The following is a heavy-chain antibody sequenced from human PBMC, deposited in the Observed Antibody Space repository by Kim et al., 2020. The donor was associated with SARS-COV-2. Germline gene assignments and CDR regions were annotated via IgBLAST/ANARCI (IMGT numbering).Heavy chain of an antibody. CDR3: ARKGWLAQPNWFDP. CDR1: GGSFSGYY. Sequence: SETLSLTCAVYGGSFSGYYWSWIRQPPGKGLEWIGEINHSGSTNYNPSLKSRVTISVDTSKNQFSLKLSSVTAADTAVYYCARKGWLAQPNWFDPWGQGTLVTVSS. V-gene: IGHV4-34*01. J-gene: IGHJ5*02. D-gene: IGHD6-19*01. CDR2: INHSGST.